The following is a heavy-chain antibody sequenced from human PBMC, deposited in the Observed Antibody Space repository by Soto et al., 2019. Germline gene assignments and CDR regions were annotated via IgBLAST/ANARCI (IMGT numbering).Heavy chain of an antibody. V-gene: IGHV6-1*01. J-gene: IGHJ4*02. CDR2: TYYRSKWYN. Sequence: SQTLSLTCAIPGDSVSSNSAAWNWIRQSPSRGLEWLGRTYYRSKWYNDYAVSVKSRITINPDTSKNQFSLQLNSVTPEDTAVYYCARGVPYYYDSSGYYQADLFDYWGQGTLVTVSS. D-gene: IGHD3-22*01. CDR1: GDSVSSNSAA. CDR3: ARGVPYYYDSSGYYQADLFDY.